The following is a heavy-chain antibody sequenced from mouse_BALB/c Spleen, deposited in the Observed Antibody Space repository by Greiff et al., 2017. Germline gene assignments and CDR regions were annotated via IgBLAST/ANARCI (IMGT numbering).Heavy chain of an antibody. J-gene: IGHJ4*01. CDR3: ARDTYRYDGHYYAMDY. D-gene: IGHD2-14*01. V-gene: IGHV3-6*02. CDR2: ISYDGSN. Sequence: DVQLQESGPGLVKPSQSLSLTCSVTGYSITSGYYWNWIRQFPGNKLEWMGYISYDGSNNYNPSLKNRISITRDTSKNQFFLKLNSVTTEDTATYYCARDTYRYDGHYYAMDYWGQGTSVTVSS. CDR1: GYSITSGYY.